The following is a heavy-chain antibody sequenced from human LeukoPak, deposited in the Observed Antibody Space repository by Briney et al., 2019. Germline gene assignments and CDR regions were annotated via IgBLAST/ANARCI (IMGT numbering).Heavy chain of an antibody. Sequence: GGLMLLSSASGVSFCDYYMRWGRREPGKGVEWVLHISRNGGCTNYADSVKGRFTISRDNAKNSLSLQMNSRRAEDTDVYYCAKDRYSGSYYTPYDYYGMDVWGQGTTVTVSS. J-gene: IGHJ6*02. D-gene: IGHD1-26*01. CDR3: AKDRYSGSYYTPYDYYGMDV. CDR2: ISRNGGCT. CDR1: GVSFCDYY. V-gene: IGHV3-11*05.